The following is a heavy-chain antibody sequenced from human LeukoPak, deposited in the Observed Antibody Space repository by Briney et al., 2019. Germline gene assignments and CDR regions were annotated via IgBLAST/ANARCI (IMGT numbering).Heavy chain of an antibody. Sequence: ASVKVSCKASGYTFTSYDNNWVRQATGQGLEWMGWMNPNSGNTGYAQKFQGRVTMTRNTSISTAYMELSSLRSEDTAVYYCATVGLSGSYYELDYWGQGTLVTVSS. J-gene: IGHJ4*02. CDR3: ATVGLSGSYYELDY. CDR2: MNPNSGNT. V-gene: IGHV1-8*01. CDR1: GYTFTSYD. D-gene: IGHD1-26*01.